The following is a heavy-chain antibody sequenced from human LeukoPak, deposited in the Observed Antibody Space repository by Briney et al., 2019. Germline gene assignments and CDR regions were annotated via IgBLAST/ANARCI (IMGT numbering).Heavy chain of an antibody. CDR2: IYYSGST. Sequence: PSETLSLTCSVSGGSISSGGYYWSWIRQHPGKGLEWIGYIYYSGSTYYNPSLKSRVTMSVDTSKNQFSLKLSSVTAADTAVYYCAREGNYYDSSGYYYASYWGQGTLVTVSS. CDR3: AREGNYYDSSGYYYASY. J-gene: IGHJ4*02. D-gene: IGHD3-22*01. V-gene: IGHV4-31*02. CDR1: GGSISSGGYY.